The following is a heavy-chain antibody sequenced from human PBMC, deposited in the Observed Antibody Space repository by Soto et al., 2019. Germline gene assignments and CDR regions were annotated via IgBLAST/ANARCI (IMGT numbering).Heavy chain of an antibody. CDR1: GFTLSTSA. Sequence: GGSLRLSCAASGFTLSTSAMNWVRQAPGKGLEWISTITGSGSSTYYADSVRGRFTISRDNSKNTLYLQMYSLRAEDTAVYFCAKDAKYTTFDIWGQGTMVTVSS. J-gene: IGHJ3*02. CDR3: AKDAKYTTFDI. V-gene: IGHV3-23*01. CDR2: ITGSGSST. D-gene: IGHD1-26*01.